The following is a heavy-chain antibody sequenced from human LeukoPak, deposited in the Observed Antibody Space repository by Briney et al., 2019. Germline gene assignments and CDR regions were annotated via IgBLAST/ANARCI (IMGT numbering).Heavy chain of an antibody. CDR2: ISGTGVTT. V-gene: IGHV3-23*01. Sequence: PGGSLRLSCAASGAIFSNHAMSWVRQAPGKGLEWLSLISGTGVTTYYAASGKGRFTISRDNSKNTLYLQMNSLRAEDTALYYCASTSMVRGVITPFDYWGQGTLVTVSS. J-gene: IGHJ4*02. D-gene: IGHD3-10*01. CDR1: GAIFSNHA. CDR3: ASTSMVRGVITPFDY.